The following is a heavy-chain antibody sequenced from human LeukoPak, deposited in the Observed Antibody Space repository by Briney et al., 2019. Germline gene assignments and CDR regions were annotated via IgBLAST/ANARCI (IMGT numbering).Heavy chain of an antibody. J-gene: IGHJ4*02. D-gene: IGHD2-2*01. CDR1: VGSISSGGYY. CDR2: ISAAGTT. Sequence: SQTLSLTCTVAVGSISSGGYYWRWIRRPPGKGLEWIAYISAAGTTFYNPSLKSRVTISLDRSKNQFSLNLTSITAADTAVYYCAGQNVPTPHDYWGQGTQVTVSS. V-gene: IGHV4-30-2*01. CDR3: AGQNVPTPHDY.